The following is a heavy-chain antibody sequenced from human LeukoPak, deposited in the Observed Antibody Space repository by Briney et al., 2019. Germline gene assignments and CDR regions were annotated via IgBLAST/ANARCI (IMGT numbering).Heavy chain of an antibody. CDR1: GGAFSSYA. V-gene: IGHV1-69*13. J-gene: IGHJ1*01. D-gene: IGHD2-15*01. CDR3: ARDVRSGGSRGARGPAEYFQH. CDR2: IIPIFGTA. Sequence: ASVKVSCKASGGAFSSYAISWVRQAPGQGLEWMGGIIPIFGTANYAQKFQGRVTITADESTSTAYMELSSLRSEDTAVYYCARDVRSGGSRGARGPAEYFQHWGQGTLVTVSS.